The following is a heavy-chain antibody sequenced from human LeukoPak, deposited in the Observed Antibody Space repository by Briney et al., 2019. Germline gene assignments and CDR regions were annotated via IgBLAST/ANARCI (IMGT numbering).Heavy chain of an antibody. D-gene: IGHD2-2*01. J-gene: IGHJ4*02. CDR3: VSFYETY. CDR1: GNYW. V-gene: IGHV3-74*01. Sequence: GGSLRLSCAASGNYWMHWVRQAPGKGLVWVSHINSDGSWTSYADSVKGRFTISKDNAKNTVYLQMNNLRAEDTAVYYCVSFYETYWGRGALVTVSS. CDR2: INSDGSWT.